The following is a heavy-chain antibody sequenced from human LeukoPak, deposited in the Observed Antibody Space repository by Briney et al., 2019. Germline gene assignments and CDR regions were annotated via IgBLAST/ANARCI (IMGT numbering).Heavy chain of an antibody. CDR1: GFTFSNAW. CDR3: ITVTALLLWGLDV. J-gene: IGHJ6*02. D-gene: IGHD2-15*01. V-gene: IGHV3-15*01. CDR2: IKSKTDGGTA. Sequence: GGSLRLSCAASGFTFSNAWMSWVRQAPGKGLEWVGRIKSKTDGGTADYAAPVKGRFTISRDDSKNTLFLQLTSLKTEDTAVYYCITVTALLLWGLDVWGQGTTVTVSS.